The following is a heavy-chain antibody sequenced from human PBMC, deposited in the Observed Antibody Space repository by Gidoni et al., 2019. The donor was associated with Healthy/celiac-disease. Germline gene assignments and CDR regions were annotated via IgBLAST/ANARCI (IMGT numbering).Heavy chain of an antibody. J-gene: IGHJ4*02. D-gene: IGHD1-26*01. CDR3: AKWSYSGNYFDY. V-gene: IGHV3-23*01. Sequence: TISRDNSKNTLYLQMNSLRAEDTAVYYCAKWSYSGNYFDYWGQGTLVTVSS.